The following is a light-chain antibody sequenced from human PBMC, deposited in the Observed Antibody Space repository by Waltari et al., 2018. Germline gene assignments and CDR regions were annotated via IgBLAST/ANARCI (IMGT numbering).Light chain of an antibody. V-gene: IGLV2-14*03. J-gene: IGLJ2*01. CDR2: NVT. CDR3: SSYPRSSALV. Sequence: QSALTQPASVSGSPGQSITISCTGTSSDVGGYTYVSWYQRDPGKAPKLMIYNVTVRPSGVSNRFSGSKSGNTASLIISGLQAEDEADYFCSSYPRSSALVFGGGTKLTVL. CDR1: SSDVGGYTY.